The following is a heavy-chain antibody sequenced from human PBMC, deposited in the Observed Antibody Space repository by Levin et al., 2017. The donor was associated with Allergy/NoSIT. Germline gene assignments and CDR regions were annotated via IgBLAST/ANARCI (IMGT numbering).Heavy chain of an antibody. Sequence: PGGSLRLSCAASGFTFSGSAMHWVRQASGKGLEWVGRIRSKANSYATAYAASVKGRFTISRDDSKNTAYLQMNSLKTEDTAVYYCFGKQLVPAGFDYWGQGTLVTVSS. CDR1: GFTFSGSA. CDR2: IRSKANSYAT. V-gene: IGHV3-73*01. J-gene: IGHJ4*02. CDR3: FGKQLVPAGFDY. D-gene: IGHD6-13*01.